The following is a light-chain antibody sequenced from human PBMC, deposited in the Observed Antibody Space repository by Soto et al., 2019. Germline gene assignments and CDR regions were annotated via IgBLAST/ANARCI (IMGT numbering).Light chain of an antibody. J-gene: IGKJ1*01. CDR1: QSISNNY. CDR2: GAS. V-gene: IGKV3-20*01. Sequence: ELVLTQSPGTLSLSPGERATLSCRASQSISNNYLAWYQQKPGQAPRLLIYGASSRATGIPDRFSGGGSGTDFTLTISRLEHEDFAVYYCQQYGSSPRAFGQGTKVEIK. CDR3: QQYGSSPRA.